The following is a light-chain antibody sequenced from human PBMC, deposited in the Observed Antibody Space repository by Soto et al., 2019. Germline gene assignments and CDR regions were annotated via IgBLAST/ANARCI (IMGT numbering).Light chain of an antibody. CDR2: AAS. J-gene: IGKJ1*01. V-gene: IGKV3-20*01. CDR1: QTVTSAY. CDR3: QQYSESPRT. Sequence: EVVLTQSPGTLSFSPGERATLSCRASQTVTSAYMAWYQQKPGQAPSLLIYAASTRAVGIPDRFSASGSGTDFTLTISRLEPEDFAVYYCQQYSESPRTFGQGTKVDIK.